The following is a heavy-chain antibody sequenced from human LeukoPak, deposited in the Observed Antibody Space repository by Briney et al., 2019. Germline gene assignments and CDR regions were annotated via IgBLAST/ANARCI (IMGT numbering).Heavy chain of an antibody. J-gene: IGHJ5*02. CDR1: GYTFTSYD. CDR2: MNPNSGNT. D-gene: IGHD2-2*01. Sequence: ASVKVSCKASGYTFTSYDINWVRQATGQGLEWMGWMNPNSGNTGHAQKFQGRVTMTRNTSISTAYMELSSLRSEDTAVYYCASAYKCSSTSCYGWFDPWGQGTLVTVSP. V-gene: IGHV1-8*01. CDR3: ASAYKCSSTSCYGWFDP.